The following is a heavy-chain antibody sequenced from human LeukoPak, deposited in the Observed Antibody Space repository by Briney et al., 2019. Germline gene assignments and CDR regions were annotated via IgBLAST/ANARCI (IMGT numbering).Heavy chain of an antibody. CDR3: ARGGTYYYDSSGYYYFDY. CDR1: GFTFSSYY. D-gene: IGHD3-22*01. Sequence: GGSLRLSCAASGFTFSSYYMSWVRQAPGKGLEWVSVIDRGDSTYYADSVKGRFTISRDNSKNTLYLQMNSLRAEDTAVYYCARGGTYYYDSSGYYYFDYWGQGTLVTVSS. J-gene: IGHJ4*02. CDR2: IDRGDST. V-gene: IGHV3-53*05.